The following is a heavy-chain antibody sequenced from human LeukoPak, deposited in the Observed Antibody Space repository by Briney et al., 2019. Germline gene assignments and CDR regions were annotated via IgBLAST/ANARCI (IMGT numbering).Heavy chain of an antibody. CDR2: INQDGSER. CDR1: GFTFRRYR. D-gene: IGHD5-12*01. V-gene: IGHV3-7*01. CDR3: AGADSYSWYGT. Sequence: GGSLRLSCAASGFTFRRYRMSWLRQAPGKGLEWVANINQDGSERHYADSVEGRFVISRDNDKNSVSLQMNSPRVEDTAVYYCAGADSYSWYGTWGQGTLVTVSS. J-gene: IGHJ4*02.